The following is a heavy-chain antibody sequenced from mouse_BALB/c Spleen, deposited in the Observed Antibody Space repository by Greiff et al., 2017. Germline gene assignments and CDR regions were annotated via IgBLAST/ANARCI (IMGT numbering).Heavy chain of an antibody. D-gene: IGHD1-1*01. Sequence: EVKLVESGPGLVKPSQSLSLTCSVTGYSITSGYYWNWIRQFPGNKLEWMGYISYDGSNNYNPSLKNRISITRDTSKNQFFLKLNSVTTEDTATYYCARDGEVYYYGSSYSAYWGQGTLVTVSA. J-gene: IGHJ3*01. CDR1: GYSITSGYY. CDR3: ARDGEVYYYGSSYSAY. CDR2: ISYDGSN. V-gene: IGHV3-6*02.